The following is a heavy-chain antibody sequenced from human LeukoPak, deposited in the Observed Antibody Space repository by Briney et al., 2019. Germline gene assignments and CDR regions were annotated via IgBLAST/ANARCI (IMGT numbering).Heavy chain of an antibody. Sequence: SETLSLTCAVYGGSFSGYYWSWIRQPPGKGLEWVGEINHSGSTNYNPSLKSRVTISVDTSKNQFSLKLSSVTAADTAVYYCARVRMVYAPNFDYWGQGTLVTVSS. CDR1: GGSFSGYY. CDR2: INHSGST. CDR3: ARVRMVYAPNFDY. V-gene: IGHV4-34*01. J-gene: IGHJ4*02. D-gene: IGHD2-8*01.